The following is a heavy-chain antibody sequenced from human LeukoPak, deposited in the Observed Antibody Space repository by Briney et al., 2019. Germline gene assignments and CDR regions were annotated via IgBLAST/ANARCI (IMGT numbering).Heavy chain of an antibody. V-gene: IGHV5-51*01. CDR3: ARRLGWDYDSSGYPFDY. CDR1: GYSFTNYW. CDR2: IYPGDSDT. D-gene: IGHD3-22*01. J-gene: IGHJ4*02. Sequence: GESLKISCKGSGYSFTNYWIGWGRPMPGKGLEWMGIIYPGDSDTRYSPSFQGQVSISADKSISTAYLQWSSLKASDTATYYCARRLGWDYDSSGYPFDYWGQGALVTVSS.